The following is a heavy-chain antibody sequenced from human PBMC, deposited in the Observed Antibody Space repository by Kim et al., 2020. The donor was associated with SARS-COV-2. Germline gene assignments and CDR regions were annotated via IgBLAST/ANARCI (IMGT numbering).Heavy chain of an antibody. V-gene: IGHV4-39*02. J-gene: IGHJ3*02. CDR3: ARERRDGYNSSMEIAFDI. CDR1: GGSISSSSYY. Sequence: SETLSLTCTVSGGSISSSSYYWGWIRQPPGKGLEWIGSIYYSGSTYYNPSLKSRVTISVDTSKNQFSLKLSSVTAADTAVYYCARERRDGYNSSMEIAFDIWGQGTMVTVSS. CDR2: IYYSGST. D-gene: IGHD5-12*01.